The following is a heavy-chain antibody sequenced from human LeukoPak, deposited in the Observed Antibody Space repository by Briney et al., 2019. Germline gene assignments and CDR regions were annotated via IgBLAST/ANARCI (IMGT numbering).Heavy chain of an antibody. J-gene: IGHJ4*02. Sequence: PGGSLRLSCAASGFTFSSYAMSWVRQAPGKGLEWVSAISGSGGSTYYADSVKGRFTISRDNSKHTLYLQMNNLRAEDTAVYYCAKYLGGFGRIDSWGQGTLVTVSS. CDR1: GFTFSSYA. CDR2: ISGSGGST. CDR3: AKYLGGFGRIDS. V-gene: IGHV3-23*01. D-gene: IGHD3-10*01.